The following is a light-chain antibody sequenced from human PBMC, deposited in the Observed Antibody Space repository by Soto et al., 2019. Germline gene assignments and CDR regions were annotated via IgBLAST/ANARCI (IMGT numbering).Light chain of an antibody. J-gene: IGLJ2*01. V-gene: IGLV1-40*01. Sequence: QSVLTQPPSVSGAPGERVTISCTGSSSDIGAGYRVRWYQQVPGTAPKLLIYDNTNRPSGVSVRFSGSKSGTSASLAISGLQAEDEADYYCQSFDKYLSAVVFGGGTQLT. CDR3: QSFDKYLSAVV. CDR2: DNT. CDR1: SSDIGAGYR.